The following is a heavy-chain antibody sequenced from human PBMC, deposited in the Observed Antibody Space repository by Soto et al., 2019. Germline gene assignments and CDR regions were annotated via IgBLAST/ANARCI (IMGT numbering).Heavy chain of an antibody. CDR1: GFTFSSYA. CDR3: AKFDTYYDFWSGYFDYYYGTDV. CDR2: ISGSGGST. D-gene: IGHD3-3*01. Sequence: EVQLLESGGGLVQPGGSLKLSCAASGFTFSSYAMSWVRQAPGKGLEWVSAISGSGGSTYYADSVKGRFTISRDNSKNTLYLQMNSLRAEDTAVYYCAKFDTYYDFWSGYFDYYYGTDVWRQGTTITVSS. V-gene: IGHV3-23*01. J-gene: IGHJ6*02.